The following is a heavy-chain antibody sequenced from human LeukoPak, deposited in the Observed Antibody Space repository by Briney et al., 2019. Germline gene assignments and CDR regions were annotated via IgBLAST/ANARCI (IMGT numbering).Heavy chain of an antibody. CDR2: INSSGGTT. J-gene: IGHJ4*02. CDR3: ARGGWYYFDY. D-gene: IGHD6-19*01. Sequence: ASVTVSCTASGYTFTVYYMHWVRQAPGQGLEWMGIINSSGGTTSYAQKFQGRVTMTRDTSTSTVYMELSSLRSEDTAVYYCARGGWYYFDYWGQGTLVTVSS. V-gene: IGHV1-46*01. CDR1: GYTFTVYY.